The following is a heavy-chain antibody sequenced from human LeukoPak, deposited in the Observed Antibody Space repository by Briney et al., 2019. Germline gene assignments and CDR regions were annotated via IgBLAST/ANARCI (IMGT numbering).Heavy chain of an antibody. V-gene: IGHV3-33*01. CDR2: IWYDGSNK. CDR3: ARDTSGWYPDY. Sequence: GGSLRLSCAASGFTFSSYGMHWVRQAPGKGLEWVAVIWYDGSNKYYADSVKGRFTISRDNSKNTLYLQMNSLRAEDTAVYYCARDTSGWYPDYWGQGTLVTVSS. D-gene: IGHD6-19*01. J-gene: IGHJ4*02. CDR1: GFTFSSYG.